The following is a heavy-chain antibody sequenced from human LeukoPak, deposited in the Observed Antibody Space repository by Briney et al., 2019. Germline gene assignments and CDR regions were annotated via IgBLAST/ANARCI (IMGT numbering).Heavy chain of an antibody. CDR3: ARSKRGVLAY. D-gene: IGHD3-10*01. V-gene: IGHV3-48*01. J-gene: IGHJ4*02. CDR1: GFTFSTFA. CDR2: ISHSGNSK. Sequence: GGSLRLSCVASGFTFSTFAMTWVRQAPGKGLEWISYISHSGNSKFYADSVKGRFTISRDNARNSLYLQMGSLRADDTAIYYCARSKRGVLAYWGQGILVTVSS.